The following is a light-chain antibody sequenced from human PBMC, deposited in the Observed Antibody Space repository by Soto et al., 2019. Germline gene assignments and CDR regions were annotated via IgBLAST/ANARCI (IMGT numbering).Light chain of an antibody. J-gene: IGKJ4*01. Sequence: EIVLTQSPAALSLSPGGRATLSCRVSQSINIYLAWYQKKLGQAPTLLIYEASIRATGIPARFRDGGSGADFTATISCLEPAGFGVYYCEQRYSQPLTFGGGTKVEGK. CDR2: EAS. V-gene: IGKV3-11*01. CDR1: QSINIY. CDR3: EQRYSQPLT.